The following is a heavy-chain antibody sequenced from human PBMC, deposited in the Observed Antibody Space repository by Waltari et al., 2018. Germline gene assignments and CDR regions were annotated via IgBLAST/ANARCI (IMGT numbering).Heavy chain of an antibody. CDR1: GFTFSTYS. CDR2: ISSSSSYI. Sequence: EVQLVESGGGLVKPGGSLSLSCAASGFTFSTYSMNGVRPAPGKGLEWVSSISSSSSYIYYADSVKGRFTISRDNAKNSLYLQMNSLRAEDTAVYYCARDDRTGSNWFDPWGQGTLVTVSS. CDR3: ARDDRTGSNWFDP. V-gene: IGHV3-21*01. J-gene: IGHJ5*02. D-gene: IGHD7-27*01.